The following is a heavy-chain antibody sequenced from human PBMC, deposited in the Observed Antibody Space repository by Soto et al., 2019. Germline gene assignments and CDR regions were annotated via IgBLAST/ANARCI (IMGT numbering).Heavy chain of an antibody. Sequence: GGSLRLSCAASGFTFSSYAMHWVRQAPGKGLEYVSAISSNGGSTYYANSVKGRFTISRDNSKNTLYLQMGSLRAEDMAVYYCARSPNIMITFGGVISPEPHLFDYWGQGTLVTVSS. J-gene: IGHJ4*02. CDR1: GFTFSSYA. CDR2: ISSNGGST. D-gene: IGHD3-16*01. V-gene: IGHV3-64*01. CDR3: ARSPNIMITFGGVISPEPHLFDY.